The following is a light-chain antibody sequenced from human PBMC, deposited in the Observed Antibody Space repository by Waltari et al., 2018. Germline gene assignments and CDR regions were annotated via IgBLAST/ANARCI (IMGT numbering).Light chain of an antibody. CDR1: QGIRSF. Sequence: RVTITCRASQGIRSFLAWYQQKPGRAPKLLIYPASTLQSGVPSRFSGSGSGTDFTLTISSLQPEDFATYYCQQTYSISWTFGQGTKVEIK. CDR2: PAS. CDR3: QQTYSISWT. J-gene: IGKJ1*01. V-gene: IGKV1-9*01.